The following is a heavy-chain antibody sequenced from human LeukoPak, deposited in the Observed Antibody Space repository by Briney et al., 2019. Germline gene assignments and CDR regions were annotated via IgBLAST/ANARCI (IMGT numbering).Heavy chain of an antibody. CDR3: ARKFYYDSSGSPFIY. CDR1: GYTFTGYY. Sequence: ASVTVSCKASGYTFTGYYMHWVRQAPGQGLEWMGWINPNSGGTNYAQKFQGRVTMTRDTSISTAYMELSRLRSDDTAVYYCARKFYYDSSGSPFIYWGQETLVTVSS. J-gene: IGHJ4*02. D-gene: IGHD3-22*01. V-gene: IGHV1-2*02. CDR2: INPNSGGT.